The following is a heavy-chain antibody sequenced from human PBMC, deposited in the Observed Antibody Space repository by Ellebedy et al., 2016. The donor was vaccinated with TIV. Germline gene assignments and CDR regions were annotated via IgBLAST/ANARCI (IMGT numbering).Heavy chain of an antibody. Sequence: PGGSLRLSCAASGFTFSIYAMSWVRQAPGKGLEWVSLISGSGDRTYYADSVKGRFTISRDNSKDTLYVQMNSLRAEDTAVYYCAKEVLVGVTPGVDYWGQGTLVTVSS. CDR2: ISGSGDRT. V-gene: IGHV3-23*01. J-gene: IGHJ4*02. D-gene: IGHD1-26*01. CDR3: AKEVLVGVTPGVDY. CDR1: GFTFSIYA.